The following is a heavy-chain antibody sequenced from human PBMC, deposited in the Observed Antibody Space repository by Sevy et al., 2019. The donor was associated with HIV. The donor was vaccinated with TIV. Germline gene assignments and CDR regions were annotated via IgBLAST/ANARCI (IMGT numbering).Heavy chain of an antibody. CDR3: TRATTYYDASGPVPGDI. CDR1: IFTFNIYG. CDR2: MRKGGLTT. V-gene: IGHV3-30*02. D-gene: IGHD3-16*01. Sequence: GGSLRLSCAASIFTFNIYGMQWVRQAPGKGLEWVAYMRKGGLTTYYADSVKGRFTISSDNSKNTIYLQMNSLRIEDEVLDYCTRATTYYDASGPVPGDIWGQGTMVTVSS. J-gene: IGHJ3*02.